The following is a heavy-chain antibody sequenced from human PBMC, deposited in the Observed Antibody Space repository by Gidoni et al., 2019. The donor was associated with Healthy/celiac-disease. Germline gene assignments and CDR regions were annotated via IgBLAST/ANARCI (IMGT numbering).Heavy chain of an antibody. Sequence: QVQLVESGGGVVQPGRSLRLSCAASGFTFSSYAMHWVRQAPGKGMEWVTVISYDGSNKYYADSVKGRFTTSRDNSKNTLYLQMTSLRAEDTAVYYCARAPVGATAHFDYWGQGTLVTFSS. CDR3: ARAPVGATAHFDY. V-gene: IGHV3-30*04. J-gene: IGHJ4*02. CDR1: GFTFSSYA. D-gene: IGHD1-26*01. CDR2: ISYDGSNK.